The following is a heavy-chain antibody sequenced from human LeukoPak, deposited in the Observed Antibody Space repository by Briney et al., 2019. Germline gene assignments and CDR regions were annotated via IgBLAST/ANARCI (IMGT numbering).Heavy chain of an antibody. V-gene: IGHV3-30*04. Sequence: GGSLRLSCTTSGFTFNNYPMHWVRQAPGKGLEWVATISHDGSDENYADYVKGRFIISRDNSMKSLFLQMTSLIIDDTAVYYCAREGLGFDYWGQGTLVTVSS. CDR1: GFTFNNYP. D-gene: IGHD7-27*01. CDR2: ISHDGSDE. J-gene: IGHJ4*02. CDR3: AREGLGFDY.